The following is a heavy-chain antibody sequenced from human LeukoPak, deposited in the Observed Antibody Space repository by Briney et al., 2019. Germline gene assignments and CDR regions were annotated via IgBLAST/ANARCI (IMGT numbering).Heavy chain of an antibody. V-gene: IGHV1-69*01. Sequence: SVKVSCKASGGTFSSYVISWVRQAPGQGLEWMGGIIPIFGTANYAQKFQGRVTITADESTSTAYMELSSLRSEDTAVYYCARGTRYCSSTSCPGYYYYMDVWGKGTTVTVSS. CDR2: IIPIFGTA. J-gene: IGHJ6*03. D-gene: IGHD2-2*01. CDR3: ARGTRYCSSTSCPGYYYYMDV. CDR1: GGTFSSYV.